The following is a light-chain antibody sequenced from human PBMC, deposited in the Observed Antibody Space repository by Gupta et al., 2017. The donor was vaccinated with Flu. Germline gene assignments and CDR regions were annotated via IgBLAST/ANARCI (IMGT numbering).Light chain of an antibody. J-gene: IGLJ2*01. V-gene: IGLV1-40*01. Sequence: QSVLTQPPSVSGAPGQRITISCTGSSSNIGAGYGVHWYQQLPGTAPKLLVYGNSNRPSGVPDRFSGSNSGTSASLVITGLQAEDEADYYCQSYDSSMSGSVVFGGGTRLTVL. CDR2: GNS. CDR1: SSNIGAGYG. CDR3: QSYDSSMSGSVV.